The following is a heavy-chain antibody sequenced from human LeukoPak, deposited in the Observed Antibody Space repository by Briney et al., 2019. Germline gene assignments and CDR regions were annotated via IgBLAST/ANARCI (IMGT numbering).Heavy chain of an antibody. D-gene: IGHD1-26*01. V-gene: IGHV4-61*08. CDR2: IYYSGST. CDR1: GGSISSGGYY. Sequence: PSETLSLTCTVSGGSISSGGYYWSWIRQPPGKGLEWIGYIYYSGSTNYNPSLKSRVTISVDTSKNQFSLKLSSVTAADTAVYYCARDKSFGSPFRAFDYWGQGTLVTVSS. J-gene: IGHJ4*02. CDR3: ARDKSFGSPFRAFDY.